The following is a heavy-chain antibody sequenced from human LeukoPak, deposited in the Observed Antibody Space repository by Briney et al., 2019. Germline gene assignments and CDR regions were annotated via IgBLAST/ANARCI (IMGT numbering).Heavy chain of an antibody. J-gene: IGHJ4*02. D-gene: IGHD2-15*01. V-gene: IGHV1-3*01. CDR2: INAGNGNT. CDR3: ARDVIKGYCSGGSCLPSDY. Sequence: ASVKVSCKASGYTLTSYLMNWGRKPPEQGLEWMEWINAGNGNTKYSQKFQGRVTITRDTSASTAYMELSSLRSEDTAVYYCARDVIKGYCSGGSCLPSDYWGQGTLVTVSS. CDR1: GYTLTSYL.